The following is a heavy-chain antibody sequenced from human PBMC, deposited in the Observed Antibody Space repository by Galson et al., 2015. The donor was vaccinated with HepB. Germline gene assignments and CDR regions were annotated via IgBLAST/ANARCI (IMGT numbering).Heavy chain of an antibody. CDR1: GGSISSYY. Sequence: ETLSLTCPVSGGSISSYYWSWIRQPPGKGLEWIGYIYYSGSTNYNPSLKSRVTISVDTSKNQFSLKLSSVTAADTAVYYYARRGRAVAGLYYYGMDVWGQGTTVTVSS. J-gene: IGHJ6*02. V-gene: IGHV4-59*08. CDR2: IYYSGST. CDR3: ARRGRAVAGLYYYGMDV. D-gene: IGHD6-19*01.